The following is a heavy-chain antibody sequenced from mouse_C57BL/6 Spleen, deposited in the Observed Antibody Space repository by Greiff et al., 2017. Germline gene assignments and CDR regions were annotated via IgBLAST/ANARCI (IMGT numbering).Heavy chain of an antibody. CDR3: AATVVGAMDY. Sequence: QVQLQQPGAELVKPGASVKLSCKASGYTFTSYWMQWVKQRPGQGLEWIGEIAPSDSSTNYNQKFKGKAPLTVDTSSSTAYMQLSSLTSEDSAVYYGAATVVGAMDYWGQGTSVTVSS. J-gene: IGHJ4*01. D-gene: IGHD1-1*01. CDR2: IAPSDSST. V-gene: IGHV1-50*01. CDR1: GYTFTSYW.